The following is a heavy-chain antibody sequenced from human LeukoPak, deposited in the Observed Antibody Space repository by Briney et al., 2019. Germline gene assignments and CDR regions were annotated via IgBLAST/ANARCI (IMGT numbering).Heavy chain of an antibody. D-gene: IGHD3-16*02. Sequence: PSETLSLTCTVSGGSISSYYWSWIRQPPGKGLEWIGYIYYSGSTNYNPSLKSRVTISVDTSKNQFSLRLSSVTAADTAVYYCARVAPLRLGELSFPRFWDYWGQGTLVTVSS. CDR2: IYYSGST. V-gene: IGHV4-59*01. J-gene: IGHJ4*02. CDR1: GGSISSYY. CDR3: ARVAPLRLGELSFPRFWDY.